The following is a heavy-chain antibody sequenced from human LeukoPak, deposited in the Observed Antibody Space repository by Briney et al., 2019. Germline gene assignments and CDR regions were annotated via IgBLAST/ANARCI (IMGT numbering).Heavy chain of an antibody. CDR3: ARVRDYYDSDFDY. D-gene: IGHD3-22*01. CDR2: MNPNSGNT. CDR1: GYTFTSYD. Sequence: GASVKVSCKASGYTFTSYDINWVRQATGQGLEWMGWMNPNSGNTGYAQKFQGRVTMTRNTSISTAYMELSSLRSEDTAVYYCARVRDYYDSDFDYWGQETLVTVSS. J-gene: IGHJ4*02. V-gene: IGHV1-8*01.